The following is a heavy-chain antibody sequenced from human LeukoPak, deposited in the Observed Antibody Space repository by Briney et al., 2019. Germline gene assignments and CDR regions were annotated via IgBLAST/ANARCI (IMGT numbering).Heavy chain of an antibody. CDR2: IYYSGST. J-gene: IGHJ4*02. V-gene: IGHV4-39*07. CDR1: GGSISSSSYY. D-gene: IGHD6-13*01. Sequence: SETLSLTCTVSGGSISSSSYYWGWIRQPPGKGLEWIGSIYYSGSTYYNPSLKSRVTISVDTSKNQFSLKLSSVTAADTAVYYCARAAAGTRYFDYWGQGTLVTVSS. CDR3: ARAAAGTRYFDY.